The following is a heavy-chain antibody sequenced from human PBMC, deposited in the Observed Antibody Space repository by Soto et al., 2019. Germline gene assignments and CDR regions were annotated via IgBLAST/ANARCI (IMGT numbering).Heavy chain of an antibody. Sequence: ASETLSLTCTVSGGSMSSYYWTWLRQSPGRGLEWIGYISYSGSTYYNPSLKSRVTISADTSKNQFSLRMNSMIAADTAVYYCARADQAAWVGKWGQGTLVPVS. J-gene: IGHJ4*02. V-gene: IGHV4-59*01. CDR3: ARADQAAWVGK. CDR1: GGSMSSYY. CDR2: ISYSGST. D-gene: IGHD1-26*01.